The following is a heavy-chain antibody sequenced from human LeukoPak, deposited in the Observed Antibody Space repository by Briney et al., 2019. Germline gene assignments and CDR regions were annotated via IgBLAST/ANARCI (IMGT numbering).Heavy chain of an antibody. Sequence: GGSLRLSCAASGFTFSSYGMHWVRQAPGKGLKWVAFIRYDGSNKYYADSEKGRFTISRDNSKNTLYLQMNSLRAEDTAVYYCRAGYFDYWGQGTLVTVSS. V-gene: IGHV3-30*02. CDR3: RAGYFDY. CDR2: IRYDGSNK. J-gene: IGHJ4*02. CDR1: GFTFSSYG.